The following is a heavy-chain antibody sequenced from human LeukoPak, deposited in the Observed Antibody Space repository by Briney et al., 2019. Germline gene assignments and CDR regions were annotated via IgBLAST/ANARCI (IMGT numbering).Heavy chain of an antibody. CDR3: ARDNIVVVPAAIGWFDP. Sequence: SVKVSCKASGGTFSSYAISWVRQAPGQGLEWMGGIIPIFGTADYAQKFQGRVTITADESTSTAYMELSSLRSEDTAVYYCARDNIVVVPAAIGWFDPWGQGTLVTVSS. CDR1: GGTFSSYA. D-gene: IGHD2-2*02. V-gene: IGHV1-69*13. J-gene: IGHJ5*02. CDR2: IIPIFGTA.